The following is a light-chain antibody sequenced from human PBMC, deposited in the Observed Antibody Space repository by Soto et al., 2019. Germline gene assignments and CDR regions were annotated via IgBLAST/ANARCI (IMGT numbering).Light chain of an antibody. Sequence: EIVMTQSPAALSVSPGERATLSCRASQSVSSSLAWYQQKPGQAPRLLIYSASTRATGIPARFSGSGSGTEFTLTISSLHSEDFAVYYCQHYNNWPRTFGQGT. J-gene: IGKJ1*01. CDR1: QSVSSS. CDR3: QHYNNWPRT. V-gene: IGKV3-15*01. CDR2: SAS.